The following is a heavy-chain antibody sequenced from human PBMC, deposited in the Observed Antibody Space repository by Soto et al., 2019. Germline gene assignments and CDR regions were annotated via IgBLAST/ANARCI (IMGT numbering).Heavy chain of an antibody. J-gene: IGHJ3*02. V-gene: IGHV1-3*01. D-gene: IGHD2-2*01. Sequence: ALVKVSCKASGYTFTSYALHWVRQAPGQRLEWMGWINAGNGNTKYSQKFQGRVTITRDTSASTAYMELSSLRSEDTAVYYIARDRQRTPEAFDIWGQATMVTV. CDR3: ARDRQRTPEAFDI. CDR1: GYTFTSYA. CDR2: INAGNGNT.